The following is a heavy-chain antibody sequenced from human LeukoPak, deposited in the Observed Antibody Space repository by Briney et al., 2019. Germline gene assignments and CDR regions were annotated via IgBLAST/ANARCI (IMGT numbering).Heavy chain of an antibody. CDR1: GYTFTSYG. CDR2: ISAYNGNT. V-gene: IGHV1-18*01. D-gene: IGHD3-3*01. CDR3: ARVRLAAHYDFWSGYYAGLDY. J-gene: IGHJ4*02. Sequence: ASVKVSCKASGYTFTSYGISWVRQAPGQGLEWMGWISAYNGNTNYAQKLQGRVTMTTDTSTSTAYMELRSLRSDDTAVHYCARVRLAAHYDFWSGYYAGLDYWGQGTLVNVSS.